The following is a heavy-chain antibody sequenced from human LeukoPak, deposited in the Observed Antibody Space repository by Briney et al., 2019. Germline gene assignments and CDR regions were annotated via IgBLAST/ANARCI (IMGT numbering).Heavy chain of an antibody. CDR3: ARAYDFWSGYYFDS. V-gene: IGHV4-59*11. Sequence: SETLSLTCTVSGGSISSHYWSCIRQPPGRGLEWIGYIYYSGSTNYTPSLKSRVTISVDTSTHQFSLKLSSVTAADTAVYYCARAYDFWSGYYFDSWGQGTLVTVSS. CDR2: IYYSGST. CDR1: GGSISSHY. D-gene: IGHD3-3*01. J-gene: IGHJ4*02.